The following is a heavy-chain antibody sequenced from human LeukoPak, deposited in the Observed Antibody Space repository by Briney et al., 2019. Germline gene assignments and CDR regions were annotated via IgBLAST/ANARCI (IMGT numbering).Heavy chain of an antibody. CDR2: IYHSGST. Sequence: SETLSLTCTVSGGSISSYYWSWIRQPPGKGLEWIGYIYHSGSTNYNPSLKSRVTISVDTSKNQFSLKLSSVTAADTAVYYCARGEESGSSMGYWGQGTLVTVSS. V-gene: IGHV4-59*01. CDR1: GGSISSYY. CDR3: ARGEESGSSMGY. J-gene: IGHJ4*02. D-gene: IGHD6-6*01.